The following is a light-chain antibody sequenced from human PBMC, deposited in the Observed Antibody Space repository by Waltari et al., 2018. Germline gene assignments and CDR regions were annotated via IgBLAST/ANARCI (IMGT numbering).Light chain of an antibody. CDR3: QQRSNWLGLIT. CDR2: DAS. Sequence: EIVLTQSPATLSLSPGERATLSCRASQSVSSYLAWYQQKPGQAPRLLIYDASNMATGIPARFSGSGSGTDFTLTISSLEPEDFAVYYCQQRSNWLGLITFGPGTKVDIK. V-gene: IGKV3-11*01. CDR1: QSVSSY. J-gene: IGKJ3*01.